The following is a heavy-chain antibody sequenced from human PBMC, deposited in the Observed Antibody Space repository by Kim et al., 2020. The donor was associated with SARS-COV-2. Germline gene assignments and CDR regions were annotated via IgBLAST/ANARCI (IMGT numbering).Heavy chain of an antibody. J-gene: IGHJ4*02. D-gene: IGHD1-26*01. Sequence: TNYSPSFQGHVTNSADKSISTAYLQWSSLKASDTAMYYCARLMGTTYPDYWGQGTLVTVSS. V-gene: IGHV5-10-1*01. CDR3: ARLMGTTYPDY. CDR2: T.